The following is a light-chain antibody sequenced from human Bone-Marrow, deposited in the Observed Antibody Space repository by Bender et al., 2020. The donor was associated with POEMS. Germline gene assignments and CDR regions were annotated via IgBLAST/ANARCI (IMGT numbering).Light chain of an antibody. CDR1: SSNIGNHG. V-gene: IGLV1-36*01. CDR3: SSYTRGSTLYV. CDR2: YDD. Sequence: QSVVTQPPSLSEAPRQRVTISCSGSSSNIGNHGVNWYQQLPGEAPKLLIYYDDLLTPGVSDRFSASKSGNTALLTISGLLAEDEAQYYCSSYTRGSTLYVFGTGTEVTVL. J-gene: IGLJ1*01.